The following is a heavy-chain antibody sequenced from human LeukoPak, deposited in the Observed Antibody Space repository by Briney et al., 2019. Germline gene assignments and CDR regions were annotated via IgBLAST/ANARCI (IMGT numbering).Heavy chain of an antibody. CDR3: ARLIGLTGGGVDV. CDR2: ITNGGSTI. CDR1: GFTFSDYN. V-gene: IGHV3-11*01. J-gene: IGHJ6*02. Sequence: GGSLRLSCAASGFTFSDYNMNCVRQAPGKGLEWVSYITNGGSTIHHADSVKGRFTISRDNAKKTLYLQMNSLRAEDTAVYYCARLIGLTGGGVDVWGQGTTVTVSS. D-gene: IGHD3-9*01.